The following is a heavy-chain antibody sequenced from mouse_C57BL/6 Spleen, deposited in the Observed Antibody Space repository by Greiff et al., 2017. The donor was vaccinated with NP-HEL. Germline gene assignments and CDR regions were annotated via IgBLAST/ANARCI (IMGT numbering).Heavy chain of an antibody. D-gene: IGHD2-1*01. V-gene: IGHV3-6*01. CDR3: ARGLLSLRGAMDY. J-gene: IGHJ4*01. CDR1: GYSITSGYY. Sequence: EVQLQESGPGLVKPSQSLSLTCSVTGYSITSGYYWNWIRQFPGNKLEWMGYISYDGSNNYNPSLKNRISITRDTSKNQFFLKLNSVTTEDTATYYCARGLLSLRGAMDYWGQGTSVTVSS. CDR2: ISYDGSN.